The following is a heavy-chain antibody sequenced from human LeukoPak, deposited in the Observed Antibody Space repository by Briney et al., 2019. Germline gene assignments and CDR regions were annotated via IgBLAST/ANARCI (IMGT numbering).Heavy chain of an antibody. J-gene: IGHJ5*02. V-gene: IGHV4-39*01. Sequence: SETLSLTCSLSGGSIIRSSYYWAWIRQPPGMGLEWIGSIYYSVITYYNSSLKSRATVSVDTSRNQFFLHLISVTAADTAVYYCARRNGHSWDVGNWCDPWGQGAVVTVFS. CDR3: ARRNGHSWDVGNWCDP. CDR1: GGSIIRSSYY. CDR2: IYYSVIT. D-gene: IGHD6-13*01.